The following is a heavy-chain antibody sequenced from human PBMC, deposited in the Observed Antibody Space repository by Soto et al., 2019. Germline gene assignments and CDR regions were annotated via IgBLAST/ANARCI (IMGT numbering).Heavy chain of an antibody. D-gene: IGHD3-9*01. V-gene: IGHV4-34*01. J-gene: IGHJ5*02. Sequence: SETLSLTCAVYGGSFSGYYWGWIRQPPGKGLEWIGEINHSGSTNYNPSLKSRVTISVDTSKNQFSLKLSSVTAADTAVYYCARGGLRYFVWTQHNWFDPWGQGTLVTVSS. CDR3: ARGGLRYFVWTQHNWFDP. CDR2: INHSGST. CDR1: GGSFSGYY.